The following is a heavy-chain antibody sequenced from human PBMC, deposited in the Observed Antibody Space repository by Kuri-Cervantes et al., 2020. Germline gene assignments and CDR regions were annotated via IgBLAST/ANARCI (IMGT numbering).Heavy chain of an antibody. D-gene: IGHD5-18*01. Sequence: GGSLRLSCAASGFTFSTYATHWVRQAPGKGLEWVAVISYDGSNKYYADSVKGRFTISRDKSKNTLYLQMNSLRVEDTAVYYCARGGYSYGYDYWGQGTLVTVSS. CDR2: ISYDGSNK. CDR3: ARGGYSYGYDY. CDR1: GFTFSTYA. V-gene: IGHV3-30*04. J-gene: IGHJ4*02.